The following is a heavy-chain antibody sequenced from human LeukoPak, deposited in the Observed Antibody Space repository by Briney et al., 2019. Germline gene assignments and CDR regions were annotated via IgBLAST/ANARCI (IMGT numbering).Heavy chain of an antibody. CDR1: GYTLTELS. Sequence: ASVKVSCKVSGYTLTELSMHWVRQAPGKGPEWMGGFDPEDGETIYAQKFQGRVTMTEDTSTDTAYMELSSLRSEDTAVYYCATVSSGWFQDAFDIWGQGTMVTVSS. J-gene: IGHJ3*02. V-gene: IGHV1-24*01. CDR2: FDPEDGET. D-gene: IGHD6-19*01. CDR3: ATVSSGWFQDAFDI.